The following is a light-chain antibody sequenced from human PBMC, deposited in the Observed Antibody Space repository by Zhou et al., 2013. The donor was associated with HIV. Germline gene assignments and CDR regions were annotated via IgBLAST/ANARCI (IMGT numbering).Light chain of an antibody. CDR1: QDISNY. Sequence: DIQMTQSPSSLSASVGDRVTITCQASQDISNYLNWYQQKPGKAPKLLIYDASNLETGVPSRFSGSGSGTHFTFTINSLQPEXLATYYCQQYXNFLYTFGQGTKLEIK. CDR3: QQYXNFLYT. J-gene: IGKJ2*01. V-gene: IGKV1-33*01. CDR2: DAS.